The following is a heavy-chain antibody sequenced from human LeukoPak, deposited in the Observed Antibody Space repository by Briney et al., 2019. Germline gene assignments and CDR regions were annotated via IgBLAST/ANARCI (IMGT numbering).Heavy chain of an antibody. D-gene: IGHD2-15*01. V-gene: IGHV1-69*05. CDR2: IIPIFGTA. CDR3: ARDGYCSGGSCYSGGNYYGMDV. J-gene: IGHJ6*02. CDR1: GGTFSSYA. Sequence: SVKVSCKASGGTFSSYAITWVRQAPGQGLEWMGGIIPIFGTANYAQKFQGRVTITTDESTSTGYMELSSLRSEDTAVYYCARDGYCSGGSCYSGGNYYGMDVWGQGTTVTVSS.